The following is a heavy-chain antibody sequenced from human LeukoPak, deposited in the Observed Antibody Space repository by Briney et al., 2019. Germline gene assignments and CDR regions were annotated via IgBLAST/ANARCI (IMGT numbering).Heavy chain of an antibody. CDR1: GFTVSSTY. D-gene: IGHD3-16*01. CDR3: ARDKFGGTDY. Sequence: PGGSLRLSCAASGFTVSSTYMSWVRQAPGKGLEWVSVIYSGGSTYYADSGKGRFTISRDNSKNTLYLQMNSLRAEDTAVYYCARDKFGGTDYWGQGTLVTVSS. V-gene: IGHV3-66*01. CDR2: IYSGGST. J-gene: IGHJ4*02.